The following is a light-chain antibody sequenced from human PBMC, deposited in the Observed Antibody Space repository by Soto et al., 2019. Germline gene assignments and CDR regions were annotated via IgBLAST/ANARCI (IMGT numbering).Light chain of an antibody. CDR2: DVN. J-gene: IGLJ2*01. Sequence: QSVLTQPASVSGSPGQSITIYCTGTSSDIGAYNFVSWYQQHPGKAPKLMLYDVNIRPSGVSNRFSGSKSGNTASLTISGLQAEDEADYYCTSWKTSTTMVFGGGTKVTVL. CDR1: SSDIGAYNF. V-gene: IGLV2-14*03. CDR3: TSWKTSTTMV.